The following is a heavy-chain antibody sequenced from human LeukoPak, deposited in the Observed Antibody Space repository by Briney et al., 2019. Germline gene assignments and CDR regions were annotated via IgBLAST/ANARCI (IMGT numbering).Heavy chain of an antibody. V-gene: IGHV1-2*02. Sequence: ASVKVSCKASGYTFTGYYMHWVRQAPGQGLEWMGWINPNSGGTNYAQKFQGRVTMTRDTSISTAYMELSRLRSDDTAVYYCARAIFSSGSYYADYWGQGTLVTVSS. J-gene: IGHJ4*02. D-gene: IGHD3-10*01. CDR1: GYTFTGYY. CDR2: INPNSGGT. CDR3: ARAIFSSGSYYADY.